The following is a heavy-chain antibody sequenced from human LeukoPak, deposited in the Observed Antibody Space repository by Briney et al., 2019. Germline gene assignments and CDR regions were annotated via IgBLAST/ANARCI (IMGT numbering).Heavy chain of an antibody. Sequence: PSETLSLTCTVSGGSISSYYWSWIRQPPGKGLEWIGYIYYSGSTNYNPSLKSRVTTSVDTSKNQFSLKLSSVTAADTAVYYCAREYCSSTSCYMGYDAFDIWGQGTMVTVSS. D-gene: IGHD2-2*02. CDR3: AREYCSSTSCYMGYDAFDI. J-gene: IGHJ3*02. CDR2: IYYSGST. V-gene: IGHV4-59*01. CDR1: GGSISSYY.